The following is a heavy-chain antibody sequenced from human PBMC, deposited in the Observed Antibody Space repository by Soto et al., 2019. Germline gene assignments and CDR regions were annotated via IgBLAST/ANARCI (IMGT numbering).Heavy chain of an antibody. V-gene: IGHV1-24*01. CDR3: ALGGTTVVTPDYYGMDV. J-gene: IGHJ6*02. CDR2: FDPEDGET. CDR1: GYTLTELS. Sequence: ASVKVSCKVSGYTLTELSMHWVRQAPGKGLEWMGGFDPEDGETIYAQEFQGRVTMTEDTSTDTAYMELSSLRSEDTAVYYCALGGTTVVTPDYYGMDVWGQGTTVTVSS. D-gene: IGHD4-17*01.